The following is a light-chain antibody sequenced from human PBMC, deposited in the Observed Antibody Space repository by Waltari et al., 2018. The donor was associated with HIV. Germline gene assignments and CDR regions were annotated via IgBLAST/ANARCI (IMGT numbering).Light chain of an antibody. CDR3: QHYNTFRWT. Sequence: DIQMTQSPSTLSASVGDRVTLTCRASQSIGDLLAWYQQKPGKAPKLLIYRASSLESGVPSSFSGSGSGTQFTLTISSLQPDDFATYYCQHYNTFRWTFGQGTKVEIK. CDR2: RAS. CDR1: QSIGDL. J-gene: IGKJ1*01. V-gene: IGKV1-5*03.